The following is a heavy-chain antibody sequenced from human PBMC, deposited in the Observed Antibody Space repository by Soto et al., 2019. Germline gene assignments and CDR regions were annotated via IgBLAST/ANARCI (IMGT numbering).Heavy chain of an antibody. CDR2: IYPGDSDT. CDR1: GYSFTSYW. D-gene: IGHD6-13*01. CDR3: ARSPAAGTPYYYYYYGMDV. J-gene: IGHJ6*02. V-gene: IGHV5-51*01. Sequence: PGESLKISCKGSGYSFTSYWIGWVRQMPGKGLEWMGIIYPGDSDTRYSPSFQGQVTISADKSISTAYLQWSSLKASDTAMYYCARSPAAGTPYYYYYYGMDVWGQGTTVTVYS.